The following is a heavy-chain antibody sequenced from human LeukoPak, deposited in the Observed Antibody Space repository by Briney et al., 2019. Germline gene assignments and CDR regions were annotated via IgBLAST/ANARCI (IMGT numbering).Heavy chain of an antibody. V-gene: IGHV3-30*03. D-gene: IGHD5-12*01. J-gene: IGHJ6*03. Sequence: LSLTCTVSGGSISSSSYYWGWIRQPPGKGLEWVTVISHDGSNKYYADSVRGRFTISRDNSKNTLYLQMNSLRPEDTAVYYCARGSRAIVATKFARGRYMDVWGKGTTVTVSS. CDR2: ISHDGSNK. CDR3: ARGSRAIVATKFARGRYMDV. CDR1: GGSISSSS.